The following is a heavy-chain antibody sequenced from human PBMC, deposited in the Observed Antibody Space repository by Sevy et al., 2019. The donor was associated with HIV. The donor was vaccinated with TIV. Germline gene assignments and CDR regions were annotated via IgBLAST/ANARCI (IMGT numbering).Heavy chain of an antibody. V-gene: IGHV3-7*01. CDR2: INQDGNVK. CDR3: VRAIAADGSF. CDR1: GFTLNGYW. J-gene: IGHJ4*02. D-gene: IGHD6-13*01. Sequence: GGSLRLSCVASGFTLNGYWMSWVRQAPGKGLEWVANINQDGNVKYYIDSVKGRFTISRDTARNLLYLQMNSLKVEDTALYYCVRAIAADGSFWGQGTLVTVSS.